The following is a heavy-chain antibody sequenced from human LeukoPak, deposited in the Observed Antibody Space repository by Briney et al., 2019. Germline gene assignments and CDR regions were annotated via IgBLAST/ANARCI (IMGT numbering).Heavy chain of an antibody. CDR1: GVSFSGYY. Sequence: KPSETLSLTCAVYGVSFSGYYWSWIRQPPGKGLEWIGEINHSGSTNYNPSLKSRVTISVDTSKNQFSLKLSSVTAADTAVYYCASLTIFGVAKDYWGQGTLVTVSS. V-gene: IGHV4-34*01. CDR2: INHSGST. CDR3: ASLTIFGVAKDY. D-gene: IGHD3-3*01. J-gene: IGHJ4*02.